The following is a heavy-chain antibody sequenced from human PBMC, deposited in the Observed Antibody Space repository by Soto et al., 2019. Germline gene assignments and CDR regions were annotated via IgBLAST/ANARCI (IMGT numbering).Heavy chain of an antibody. Sequence: QVQLQESGPGLVKPSQTLSLTCTVSGDSISSGGYYWSWIRQHPGKGLEWIGYIYYSGSTYYNPSLKSRVIISVDTSKNQFSLKLSSVTAADTAVYYCARASTVAAILFDYWGQGTLVTVSS. V-gene: IGHV4-31*03. D-gene: IGHD2-15*01. CDR2: IYYSGST. CDR1: GDSISSGGYY. J-gene: IGHJ4*02. CDR3: ARASTVAAILFDY.